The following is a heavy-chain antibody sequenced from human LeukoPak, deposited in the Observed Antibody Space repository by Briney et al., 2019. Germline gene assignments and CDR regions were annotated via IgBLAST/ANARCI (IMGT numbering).Heavy chain of an antibody. D-gene: IGHD2-15*01. Sequence: PGGSLRLSCAASGFTFSSYWMSWVRQAPGKGLEWVANIKQDGSEKYYVDSVKGRFTISRDNAKNSLYLQMDSLRAEDTAVYYCARGRRILTFDYWGQGTLVTVSS. V-gene: IGHV3-7*01. CDR2: IKQDGSEK. J-gene: IGHJ4*02. CDR3: ARGRRILTFDY. CDR1: GFTFSSYW.